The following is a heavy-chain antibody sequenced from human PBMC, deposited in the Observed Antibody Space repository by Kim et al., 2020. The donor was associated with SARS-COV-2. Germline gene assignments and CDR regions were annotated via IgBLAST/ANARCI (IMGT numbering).Heavy chain of an antibody. CDR1: GYTFTSYY. V-gene: IGHV1-46*01. CDR3: ARERRGSGLREYFQH. Sequence: ASVKVSCKASGYTFTSYYMHWVRQAPGQGLEWMGIINPSGGSTSYAQKFQGRVTMTRDTSTSTVYMELSSLRSEDTAVYYCARERRGSGLREYFQHWGQGTLVTVSS. J-gene: IGHJ1*01. CDR2: INPSGGST. D-gene: IGHD2-15*01.